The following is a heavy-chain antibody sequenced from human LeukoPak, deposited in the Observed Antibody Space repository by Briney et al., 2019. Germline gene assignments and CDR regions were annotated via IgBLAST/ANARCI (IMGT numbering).Heavy chain of an antibody. CDR3: ARGSILGATTGYYFDY. Sequence: ASVKVSCKASGYTFTSYDINWVRQATGQGLEWMGWMNPNSGNTGYAQKFQGRVTMTRNTSIGTAYMELSSLRSEDTAVYYCARGSILGATTGYYFDYWGQGTLVTVSS. CDR2: MNPNSGNT. D-gene: IGHD1-26*01. V-gene: IGHV1-8*01. J-gene: IGHJ4*02. CDR1: GYTFTSYD.